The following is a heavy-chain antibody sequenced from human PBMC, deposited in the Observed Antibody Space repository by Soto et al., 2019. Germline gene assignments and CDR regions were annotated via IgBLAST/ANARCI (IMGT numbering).Heavy chain of an antibody. D-gene: IGHD7-27*01. V-gene: IGHV3-30*14. CDR2: ITHDGYNK. CDR1: GFAFSSYA. J-gene: IGHJ4*02. CDR3: ATLGWGKAFDY. Sequence: QVKLLQSGGDVVQPGRSLRVSCEASGFAFSSYAMHWVRQAPGKGLEWVALITHDGYNKDYADSVKGRFTVSRDNSENTLYFDMSSLRTEDTAVYYCATLGWGKAFDYWGQGNLVTVSS.